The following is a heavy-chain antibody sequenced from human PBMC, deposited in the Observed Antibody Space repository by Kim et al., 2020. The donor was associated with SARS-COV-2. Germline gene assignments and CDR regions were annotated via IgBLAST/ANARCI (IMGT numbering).Heavy chain of an antibody. CDR1: GGSFSGYY. V-gene: IGHV4-34*01. CDR3: ARGLTTVVSFDY. J-gene: IGHJ4*02. Sequence: SQTLSLTCAVYGGSFSGYYWSWIRQPPGKGLEWIGEINHSGSTNYNPSLKSRVTISVDTSKNQFSLKLSSVTAADTAVYYCARGLTTVVSFDYWGQGTLVTVSS. D-gene: IGHD4-17*01. CDR2: INHSGST.